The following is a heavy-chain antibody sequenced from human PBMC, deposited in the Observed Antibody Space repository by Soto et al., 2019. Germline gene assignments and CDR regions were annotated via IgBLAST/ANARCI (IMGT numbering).Heavy chain of an antibody. CDR2: IYYSGST. CDR1: GGSISSRSYY. J-gene: IGHJ4*02. D-gene: IGHD3-10*01. Sequence: PSETLSLTCTVSGGSISSRSYYWGWIRQPPGKGLEWIGSIYYSGSTYYNPSLKSRVTISVDTSKNQFSLKLSSVTAADTAVYYCARQGPTIPHFDYWGQGTLVTVSS. V-gene: IGHV4-39*01. CDR3: ARQGPTIPHFDY.